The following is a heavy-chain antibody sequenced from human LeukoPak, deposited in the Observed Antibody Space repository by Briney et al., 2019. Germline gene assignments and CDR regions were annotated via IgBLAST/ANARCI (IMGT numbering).Heavy chain of an antibody. Sequence: PVGSLRLSCAASLFTFSSYAMHTVRQAPGKGLEGVGVISYDGSNKYYADSVKGRFTISSDNSKNTLYLQMNSMSAEDTAVYYCAGGHATDYWGQGTLVTVSS. CDR3: AGGHATDY. J-gene: IGHJ4*02. V-gene: IGHV3-30*04. CDR2: ISYDGSNK. CDR1: LFTFSSYA.